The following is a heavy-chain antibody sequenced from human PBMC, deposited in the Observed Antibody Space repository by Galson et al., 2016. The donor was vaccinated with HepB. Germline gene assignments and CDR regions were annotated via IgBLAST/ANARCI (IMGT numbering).Heavy chain of an antibody. V-gene: IGHV5-51*01. CDR3: ARQWSGLSSKYLDY. J-gene: IGHJ4*02. CDR2: IYPDDSDT. CDR1: GYSFTSHW. D-gene: IGHD3-3*01. Sequence: QSGAEVKKPGESLKISCQVSGYSFTSHWIGWVRQRPGEGLEWMGIIYPDDSDTRYSPSFQGQVTISADKSISTAYLQWSSLKASDTAMYYCARQWSGLSSKYLDYWGQGTLVTVSS.